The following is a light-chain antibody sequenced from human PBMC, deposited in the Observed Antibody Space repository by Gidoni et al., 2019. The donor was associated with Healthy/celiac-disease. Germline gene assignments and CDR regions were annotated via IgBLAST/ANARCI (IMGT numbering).Light chain of an antibody. Sequence: QSALTQPASVSGSPGQSITISCTGTSSDVGRYNLVSWYQQHPGKAPKLMIYEGSKRPSGVSNRFSGSKSGNTASLTISGLQAEDEADYYCCSYAGSSTPPWVFGGGTKLTVL. CDR3: CSYAGSSTPPWV. V-gene: IGLV2-23*01. CDR1: SSDVGRYNL. J-gene: IGLJ3*02. CDR2: EGS.